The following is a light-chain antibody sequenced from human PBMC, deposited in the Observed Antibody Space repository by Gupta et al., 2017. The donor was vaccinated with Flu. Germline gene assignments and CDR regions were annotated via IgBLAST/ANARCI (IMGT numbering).Light chain of an antibody. Sequence: DRVTITCRASQSISSYLNWYQQKPGKAPKLLIYAASSLQSGVPSRFSGSGSGTDFTLTISSLQPEDFATCYCQQSYSTPPETFGQGTKVEI. CDR2: AAS. CDR3: QQSYSTPPET. V-gene: IGKV1-39*01. J-gene: IGKJ1*01. CDR1: QSISSY.